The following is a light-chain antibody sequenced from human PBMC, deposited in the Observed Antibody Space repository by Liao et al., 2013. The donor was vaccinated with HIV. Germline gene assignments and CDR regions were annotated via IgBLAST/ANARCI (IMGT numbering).Light chain of an antibody. CDR1: NIGSKS. CDR2: YDS. CDR3: QVWNTDSDHWV. J-gene: IGLJ3*02. Sequence: SYELTQPPSVSVAPGKTARITCGGKNIGSKSVNWYQQKPGQAPVLVIYYDSDRPSGIPERLSGSNSGSTATLTITRVDVGDEADYYCQVWNTDSDHWVFGGGTKLTVL. V-gene: IGLV3-21*04.